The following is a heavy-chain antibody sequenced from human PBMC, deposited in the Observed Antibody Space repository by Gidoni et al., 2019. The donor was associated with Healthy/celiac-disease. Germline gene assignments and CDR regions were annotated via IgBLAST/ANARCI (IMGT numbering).Heavy chain of an antibody. D-gene: IGHD3-10*01. Sequence: QVQLLESGEGVVQPGRSLRPSCAASGSTFSGHGLRWVRQAPGTGLEWVAVISYDGSNKYYADSVKGRFTISRDNSKNTLYLQMNSLRAEDTAVYYCAKDQFSFGSGSYYLDWYFDLWGRGTLVTVSS. V-gene: IGHV3-30*18. CDR1: GSTFSGHG. CDR3: AKDQFSFGSGSYYLDWYFDL. J-gene: IGHJ2*01. CDR2: ISYDGSNK.